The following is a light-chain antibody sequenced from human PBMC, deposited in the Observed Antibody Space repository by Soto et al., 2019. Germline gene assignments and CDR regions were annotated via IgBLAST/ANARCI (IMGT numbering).Light chain of an antibody. J-gene: IGKJ4*01. CDR3: QQYSSYPLT. V-gene: IGKV1-5*01. Sequence: DLQMTQSPSTLSASVGDRVTITCRASQRISSWLAWYQQKPGKAPKTLIYDASSLESGVPSSYSGSGSGTEFTLTISILQTDDFATYYCQQYSSYPLTCGGWTQVEIK. CDR1: QRISSW. CDR2: DAS.